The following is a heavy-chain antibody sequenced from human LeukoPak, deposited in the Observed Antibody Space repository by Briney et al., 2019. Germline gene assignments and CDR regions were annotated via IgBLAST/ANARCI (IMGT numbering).Heavy chain of an antibody. CDR3: ARRGYDSSGYYYAY. Sequence: PSETLSLTCNVSGDSISSSSYYWGWIRQPPGKGLEWIGSIYYSGSTYYNPSLKSRVTISVDTSKNQFSLKLSSVTAADTAVYYCARRGYDSSGYYYAYWGQGTLVTVSS. CDR2: IYYSGST. D-gene: IGHD3-22*01. CDR1: GDSISSSSYY. J-gene: IGHJ4*02. V-gene: IGHV4-39*01.